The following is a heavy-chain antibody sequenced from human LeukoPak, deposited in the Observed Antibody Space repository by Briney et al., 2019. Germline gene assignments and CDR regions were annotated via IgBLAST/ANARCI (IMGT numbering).Heavy chain of an antibody. D-gene: IGHD5-18*01. Sequence: GGSLRLSCAASGFAFSDFAMIWVRQPPGKGLEWVSSIFQGGGEIHYADSVRGRFTISRDNSRSTLFLQMNSLRAEDTAIYYCATYRQVMLPFESWGQGTLVTVSS. CDR2: IFQGGGEI. J-gene: IGHJ4*02. CDR3: ATYRQVMLPFES. CDR1: GFAFSDFA. V-gene: IGHV3-23*01.